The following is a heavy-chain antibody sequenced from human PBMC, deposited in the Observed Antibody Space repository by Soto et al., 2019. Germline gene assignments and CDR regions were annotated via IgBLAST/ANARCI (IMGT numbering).Heavy chain of an antibody. CDR2: TGLNGRTT. J-gene: IGHJ4*02. CDR1: GFTFSTSD. V-gene: IGHV3-23*01. CDR3: ATVHGTSRSFDS. Sequence: EVQLLESGGGLVQPGGSLRLSCAASGFTFSTSDMTWVRQAPGKGLEWVSTTGLNGRTTYYADSVKGRFTVSRDNSKNTLDLQMSSLRAEDTAVYYCATVHGTSRSFDSWGQGTLVTVSS.